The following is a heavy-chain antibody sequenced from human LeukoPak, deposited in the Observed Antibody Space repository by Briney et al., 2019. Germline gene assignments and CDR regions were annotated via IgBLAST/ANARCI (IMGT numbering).Heavy chain of an antibody. CDR3: ARDWLRANGY. J-gene: IGHJ4*02. Sequence: PGGSLRLSCAGSGFTFGTYWMRWVRQAPGKGLEWVATIKEDGREKWYVDSVKGRFTISRDNAKNSLYLQMNSLRVEDTAVYFCARDWLRANGYWGQGTLVTVSS. V-gene: IGHV3-7*04. CDR1: GFTFGTYW. D-gene: IGHD5-12*01. CDR2: IKEDGREK.